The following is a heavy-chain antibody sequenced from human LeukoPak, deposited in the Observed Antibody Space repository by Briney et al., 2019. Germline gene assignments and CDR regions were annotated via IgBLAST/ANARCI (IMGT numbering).Heavy chain of an antibody. CDR2: ISSSSTYI. CDR1: GFTFSDYN. V-gene: IGHV3-21*04. CDR3: AKVVVVATISAFDV. Sequence: GGSLRLSCAASGFTFSDYNINWVRQAPGKGLEWVSSISSSSTYIYYADSVKGRFTISRDNSKNTLYLQINSLRAEDTAVYYCAKVVVVATISAFDVWGQGTMVTVSS. J-gene: IGHJ3*01. D-gene: IGHD5-12*01.